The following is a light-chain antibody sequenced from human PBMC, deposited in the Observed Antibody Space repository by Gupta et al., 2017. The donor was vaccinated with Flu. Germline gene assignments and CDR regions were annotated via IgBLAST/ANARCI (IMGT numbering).Light chain of an antibody. CDR1: SSDVGSYNL. V-gene: IGLV2-23*01. J-gene: IGLJ3*02. Sequence: QSALNQPASVSGSPGQSITISCTGTSSDVGSYNLVSWYQQHPGKAPKLMIYEGSKRPSGVSNRFSGSKSGNTASLTISGLHAEDEADYYCCSYAGSSTVVFGGWTKLTVL. CDR3: CSYAGSSTVV. CDR2: EGS.